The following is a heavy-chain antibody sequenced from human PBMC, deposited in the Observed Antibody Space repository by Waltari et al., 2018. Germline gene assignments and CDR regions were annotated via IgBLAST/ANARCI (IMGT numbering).Heavy chain of an antibody. J-gene: IGHJ5*02. D-gene: IGHD3-3*01. Sequence: EVQLVQSGAEVKKPGESLKISCKGSGYSFTSYWIGWVCQMPGKGLDWMGIIYPVDSDTRYSPSFQGQVTISADKSISTAYLQWSSLKASDTAMYYCARRGIFGVVEAPANWFDPWGQGTLVTVSS. V-gene: IGHV5-51*03. CDR3: ARRGIFGVVEAPANWFDP. CDR2: IYPVDSDT. CDR1: GYSFTSYW.